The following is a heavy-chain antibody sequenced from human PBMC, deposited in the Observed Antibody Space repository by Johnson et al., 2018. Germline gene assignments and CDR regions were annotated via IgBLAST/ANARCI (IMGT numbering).Heavy chain of an antibody. CDR3: ARGNYGLDV. CDR1: GFTFSDYN. CDR2: IRSSSTYI. V-gene: IGHV3-21*01. Sequence: EVQLVETGGGLVKXGGSLRLSCAASGFTFSDYNMYWVRQAPGKGLEWVSPIRSSSTYIYYADAVKGRFTISRDNANNLLYLQMNSLIAEDTAVYYCARGNYGLDVWGRGTTVTVSS. J-gene: IGHJ6*02.